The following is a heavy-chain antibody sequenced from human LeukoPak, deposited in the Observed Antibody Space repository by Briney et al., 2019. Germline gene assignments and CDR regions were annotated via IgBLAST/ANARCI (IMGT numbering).Heavy chain of an antibody. D-gene: IGHD6-19*01. CDR3: ARHGSGYSSVFYY. Sequence: PSETLSLTCTVSGGSISSSSYYWGWIRQPPGKGPEWIGYLYYTGSTNYNPSLKSRVTISADMSKNQFSLKLRSMTAADTAVYYCARHGSGYSSVFYYWGQGTLVTVSS. CDR2: LYYTGST. J-gene: IGHJ4*02. CDR1: GGSISSSSYY. V-gene: IGHV4-61*05.